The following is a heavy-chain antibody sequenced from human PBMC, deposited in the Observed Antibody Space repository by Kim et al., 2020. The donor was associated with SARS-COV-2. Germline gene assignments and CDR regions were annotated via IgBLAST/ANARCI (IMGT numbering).Heavy chain of an antibody. V-gene: IGHV1-3*01. CDR2: INAGNGNT. CDR1: GYTFTSYA. CDR3: ARDRAEGITMFS. D-gene: IGHD3-10*02. Sequence: ASVKVSCKASGYTFTSYAMHWVRQAPGQRLEWMGWINAGNGNTKYSQKFQGRVTITRDTSASTAYMELSSLRSEDTAVYYCARDRAEGITMFSWGQGTLVTVSS. J-gene: IGHJ4*02.